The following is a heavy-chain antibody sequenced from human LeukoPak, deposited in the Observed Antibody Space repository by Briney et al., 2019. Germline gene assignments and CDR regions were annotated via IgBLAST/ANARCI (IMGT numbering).Heavy chain of an antibody. CDR3: ASVYKHGMDV. V-gene: IGHV1-46*01. D-gene: IGHD5-24*01. Sequence: ASVKVSCKASGYTFTSYYMHWVRQAPGQGLEWMGIINPSGGSTSYAQKFQGRVTMTRATSTGTVYMELSSLRSEDTAVYYCASVYKHGMDVWGQGTTVIVSS. CDR1: GYTFTSYY. CDR2: INPSGGST. J-gene: IGHJ6*02.